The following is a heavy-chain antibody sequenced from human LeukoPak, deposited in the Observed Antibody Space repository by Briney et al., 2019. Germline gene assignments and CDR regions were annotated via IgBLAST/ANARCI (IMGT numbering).Heavy chain of an antibody. CDR3: ASLPHGDTAIGWSDP. Sequence: ASVKVSSKASGYTFTSYDINWVRQPPGHGLEWMGWMNPNRGNTGYAQKFQGRVTMTSTTSKTTAYMELSSLRSEDTAVYYCASLPHGDTAIGWSDPWGQGTLVTVSS. D-gene: IGHD5-18*01. J-gene: IGHJ5*02. CDR1: GYTFTSYD. CDR2: MNPNRGNT. V-gene: IGHV1-8*01.